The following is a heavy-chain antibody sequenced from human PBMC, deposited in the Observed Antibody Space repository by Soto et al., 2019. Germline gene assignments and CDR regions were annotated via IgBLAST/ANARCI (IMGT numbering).Heavy chain of an antibody. D-gene: IGHD3-9*01. V-gene: IGHV3-9*01. CDR2: ISWNSGSI. CDR3: AKDIIRYFDSDSFDI. Sequence: EVQLVESGGGLVQPGRSPRLSCAASGFTFDDYAMHWVRQAPGKGLEWVSGISWNSGSIGYADSVKGRFTISRDNAKNSLYLQMNSLRAEDTALYYCAKDIIRYFDSDSFDIWGQGTMVTVSS. CDR1: GFTFDDYA. J-gene: IGHJ3*02.